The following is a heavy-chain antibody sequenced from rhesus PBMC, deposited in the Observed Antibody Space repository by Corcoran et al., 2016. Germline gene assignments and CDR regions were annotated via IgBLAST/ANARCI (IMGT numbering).Heavy chain of an antibody. CDR1: GFTFSNYW. J-gene: IGHJ5-2*02. Sequence: EVQLVESGGGLVQPGGSLRLSCAASGFTFSNYWMSWVRQAPGKGLEWVGFIKNKADGGTAAYAESVKGRFTISRDDSKNTLYLQMNSLKTEDTAVYYCARVGSYNIWTGYSNSLDVWGRGVL. CDR2: IKNKADGGTA. D-gene: IGHD3-3*01. CDR3: ARVGSYNIWTGYSNSLDV. V-gene: IGHV3S11*01.